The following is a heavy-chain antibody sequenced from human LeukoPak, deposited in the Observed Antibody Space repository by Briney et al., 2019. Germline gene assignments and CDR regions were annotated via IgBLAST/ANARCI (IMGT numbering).Heavy chain of an antibody. Sequence: GGSLRLSCAASGFTFSSYAMSWVRQAPGKGLEWVSGISGSGGSTYHADSVKGRFTISRDNAKNTLYLQMNSLRAEDTAVYYCARAGFYYDSSGSDAFDIWGQGTMVTVSS. CDR3: ARAGFYYDSSGSDAFDI. V-gene: IGHV3-23*01. CDR2: ISGSGGST. D-gene: IGHD3-22*01. CDR1: GFTFSSYA. J-gene: IGHJ3*02.